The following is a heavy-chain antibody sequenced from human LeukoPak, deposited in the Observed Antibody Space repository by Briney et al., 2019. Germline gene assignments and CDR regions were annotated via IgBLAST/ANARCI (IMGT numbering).Heavy chain of an antibody. V-gene: IGHV3-23*01. Sequence: GGSLRLSCAASGFTFSSYDMSWVRQAPGKGLEWVSAISGSGGSTYYADSVKGRFTISRDNSKNTLYLQTNSLRAEDTAVYYCAIGLPSGTMMGDWGQGTLVTVSS. CDR2: ISGSGGST. CDR3: AIGLPSGTMMGD. CDR1: GFTFSSYD. D-gene: IGHD3-22*01. J-gene: IGHJ4*02.